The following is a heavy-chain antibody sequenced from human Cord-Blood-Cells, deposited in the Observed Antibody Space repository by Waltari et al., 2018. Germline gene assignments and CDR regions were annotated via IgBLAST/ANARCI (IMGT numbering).Heavy chain of an antibody. Sequence: EVQLVETGGGLIQPGGSLRLSCAASGFTVSSNYMSWVRQAPGKGLEWVTGIYSGGSTYFADSVKVRFTISRDNSKNTLYLQMNSLRAEDTAVYYCARDGATDAFDIWGQGTMVTVSS. V-gene: IGHV3-53*02. D-gene: IGHD1-26*01. CDR3: ARDGATDAFDI. CDR2: IYSGGST. J-gene: IGHJ3*02. CDR1: GFTVSSNY.